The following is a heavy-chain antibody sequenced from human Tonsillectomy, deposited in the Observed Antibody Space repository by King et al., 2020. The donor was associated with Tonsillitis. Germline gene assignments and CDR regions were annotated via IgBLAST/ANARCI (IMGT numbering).Heavy chain of an antibody. CDR2: IYFSWYT. CDR1: GDSISSNSFY. J-gene: IGHJ4*02. CDR3: ARAVGYGPLYYFDY. V-gene: IGHV4-39*01. Sequence: LQLQESGPGLVKPSETLSLTCTVSGDSISSNSFYWGWIRQPPGKRLEWIASIYFSWYTYYNPTLKNRVIISVDTSKSQFSLKLSSVTAADTAVYYCARAVGYGPLYYFDYWGQGALVTVSS. D-gene: IGHD5-18*01.